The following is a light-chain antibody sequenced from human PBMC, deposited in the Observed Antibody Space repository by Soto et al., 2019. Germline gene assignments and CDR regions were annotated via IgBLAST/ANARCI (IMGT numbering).Light chain of an antibody. CDR3: QQLRMYPST. CDR2: AAS. CDR1: QDIAVY. V-gene: IGKV1-9*01. J-gene: IGKJ4*01. Sequence: DIQMTQSTSSLSASVGDRVTITCRASQDIAVYLAWYQHKPGEAPKLPIYAASTLYGGVPSRSSGSRSGTAFALTITSLQAEDFATYYCQQLRMYPSTFGGGTKADIK.